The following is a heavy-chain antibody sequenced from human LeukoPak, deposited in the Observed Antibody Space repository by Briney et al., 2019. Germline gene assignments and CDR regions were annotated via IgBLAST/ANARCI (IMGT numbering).Heavy chain of an antibody. CDR3: ARSFYDTSGHHRLDC. CDR1: GYSITNYW. J-gene: IGHJ4*02. Sequence: GESLQISSKGSGYSITNYWIGWVRQMPGKGLEWMGIIYPGDSETTYSPSFQGQVTISADKSISTTYLQWSSLKASDTAMYNCARSFYDTSGHHRLDCWGQGTLVTVSS. V-gene: IGHV5-51*01. CDR2: IYPGDSET. D-gene: IGHD3-22*01.